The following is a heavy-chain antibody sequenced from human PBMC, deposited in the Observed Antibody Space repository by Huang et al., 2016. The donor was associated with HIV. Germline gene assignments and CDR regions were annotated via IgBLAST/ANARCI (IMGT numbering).Heavy chain of an antibody. D-gene: IGHD1-1*01. J-gene: IGHJ4*02. CDR2: ITGDSDRV. V-gene: IGHV3-9*01. Sequence: EVHLVESGGGLVQPGRSLRLSCGVAGCTFDDFSMDWVRQRPGKGLEYFSVITGDSDRVFYAAPVKGRFTISRDNAKNSLYLQMNSLRVEDTALYYCAHLPEPSSPWTDYWGQGTLVTVSS. CDR3: AHLPEPSSPWTDY. CDR1: GCTFDDFS.